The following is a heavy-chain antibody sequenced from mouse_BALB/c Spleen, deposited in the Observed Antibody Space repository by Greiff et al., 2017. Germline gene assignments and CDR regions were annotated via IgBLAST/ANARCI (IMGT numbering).Heavy chain of an antibody. Sequence: DVKLVESGGGLVKPGGSLKLSCAASGFTFSSYTMSWVRQTPEKRLEWVATISSGGSYTYYPDSVKGRFTISRDNAKNTLYLQMSSLKSEDTAMYYCTSPSMITEAWFAYWGQGTLVTVSA. J-gene: IGHJ3*01. V-gene: IGHV5-6-4*01. D-gene: IGHD2-4*01. CDR1: GFTFSSYT. CDR3: TSPSMITEAWFAY. CDR2: ISSGGSYT.